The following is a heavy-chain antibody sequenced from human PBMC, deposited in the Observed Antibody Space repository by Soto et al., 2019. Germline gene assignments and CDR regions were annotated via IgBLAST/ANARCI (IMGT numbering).Heavy chain of an antibody. J-gene: IGHJ4*02. V-gene: IGHV4-59*08. D-gene: IGHD1-26*01. CDR2: VHNSGRA. Sequence: QVQLQESGPGLVKPSETLSLTCAVSGASITAYYWAWVRQPPGKGLEYIRHVHNSGRADYNPSLRSGVSISVDTFGNQCSLHLNSVTAEDTAVYFCATHENGGTYPLAYWGQGTLVTVSS. CDR1: GASITAYY. CDR3: ATHENGGTYPLAY.